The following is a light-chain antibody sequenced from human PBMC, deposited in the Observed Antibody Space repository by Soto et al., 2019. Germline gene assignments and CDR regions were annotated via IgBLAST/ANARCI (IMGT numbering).Light chain of an antibody. CDR3: RQYGSSWT. J-gene: IGKJ1*01. Sequence: ESVLTQSPGTLSLSPGERATLSCRASQSVTSSYLAWYQQRPGQAPRLLIYGASSGATGGPDRFSGSGSGTDFTLTISSLEPEDFGMYYCRQYGSSWTFGQGTKVEFK. CDR2: GAS. CDR1: QSVTSSY. V-gene: IGKV3-20*01.